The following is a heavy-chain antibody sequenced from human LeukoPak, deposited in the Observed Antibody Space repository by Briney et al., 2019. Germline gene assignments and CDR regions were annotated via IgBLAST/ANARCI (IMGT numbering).Heavy chain of an antibody. CDR3: ARERGDYSDSSSYIDY. CDR2: IYYSGST. J-gene: IGHJ4*02. CDR1: GGSISIGDYY. V-gene: IGHV4-30-4*08. D-gene: IGHD3-22*01. Sequence: SETLSLTCTVSGGSISIGDYYWSWIRQPPGKGLEWIGYIYYSGSTYYNPSLRSRVTISLDTSKNQFSLKLSSVTAADTAVYCCARERGDYSDSSSYIDYWGQGTLVTVSS.